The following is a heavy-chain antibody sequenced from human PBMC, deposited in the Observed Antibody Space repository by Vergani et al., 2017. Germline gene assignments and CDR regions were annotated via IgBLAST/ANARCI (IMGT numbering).Heavy chain of an antibody. CDR1: GGSFSGYY. CDR3: ARGRRVVVPAHRGRFDP. V-gene: IGHV4-34*01. CDR2: INHSGST. D-gene: IGHD2-2*01. Sequence: QVQLQQWGAGLLKPSETLSLTCAVYGGSFSGYYWSWIRQPPGKGLEWIGEINHSGSTNYNPSLKSRVTISVDTSKNQFSLKLSSVTAADTAGYYCARGRRVVVPAHRGRFDPWGQGTLVTVSS. J-gene: IGHJ5*02.